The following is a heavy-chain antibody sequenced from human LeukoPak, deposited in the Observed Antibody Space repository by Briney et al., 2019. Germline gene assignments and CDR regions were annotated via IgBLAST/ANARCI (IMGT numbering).Heavy chain of an antibody. CDR2: IWYDGSNK. CDR1: GFTFSSYG. V-gene: IGHV3-33*01. Sequence: PGRSLRHSCAASGFTFSSYGMHWVRQAPGKGLEWVAVIWYDGSNKYYADSVKGRFTISRDNSKNTLYLQMNSLRAEDTAVYYCARGVGYCSGGSCQGPGDYWGQGTLVTVSS. CDR3: ARGVGYCSGGSCQGPGDY. D-gene: IGHD2-15*01. J-gene: IGHJ4*02.